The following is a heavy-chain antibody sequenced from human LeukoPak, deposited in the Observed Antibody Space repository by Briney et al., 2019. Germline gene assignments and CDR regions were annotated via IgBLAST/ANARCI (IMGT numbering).Heavy chain of an antibody. CDR3: ARGHCSGGSCYLIQKYYYYYYGMDV. CDR2: ISAYNGNT. D-gene: IGHD2-15*01. V-gene: IGHV1-18*01. J-gene: IGHJ6*02. Sequence: GASVKVSCKASGYTFTSYGISWVRQAPGQGLEWMGWISAYNGNTNYAQKLQGRVTMTTDTSTSTAYMELRSLRSDDTAVYYCARGHCSGGSCYLIQKYYYYYYGMDVWGQGTTVTVSS. CDR1: GYTFTSYG.